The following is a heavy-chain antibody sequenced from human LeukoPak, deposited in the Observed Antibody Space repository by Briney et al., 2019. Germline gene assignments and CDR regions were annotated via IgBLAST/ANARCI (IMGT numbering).Heavy chain of an antibody. V-gene: IGHV3-23*01. CDR2: ISGSGGST. CDR1: GFTFSSYG. CDR3: AKDPTGGSYIERSSNWFDP. J-gene: IGHJ5*02. Sequence: PGGSLRLSCAASGFTFSSYGMSWVRQAPGKGLEWVSAISGSGGSTYYADSVKGRFTISRDNSKNTLYLQMNSLRAEDTAVYYCAKDPTGGSYIERSSNWFDPWGQGTLVTVSS. D-gene: IGHD1-26*01.